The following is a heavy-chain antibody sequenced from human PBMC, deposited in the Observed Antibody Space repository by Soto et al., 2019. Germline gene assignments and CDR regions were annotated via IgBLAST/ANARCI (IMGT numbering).Heavy chain of an antibody. CDR3: AKDIGYDFWSGYLDY. V-gene: IGHV3-9*01. J-gene: IGHJ4*02. D-gene: IGHD3-3*01. CDR2: ISWNSGSI. CDR1: GFTFDDYA. Sequence: GGSLRLSCAASGFTFDDYAMHWVRQAPGKGLEWVSGISWNSGSIGYADSVKGRFTISRDNAKNSLYLQMNSLRAEDTALYYCAKDIGYDFWSGYLDYWGQGTLVTVSS.